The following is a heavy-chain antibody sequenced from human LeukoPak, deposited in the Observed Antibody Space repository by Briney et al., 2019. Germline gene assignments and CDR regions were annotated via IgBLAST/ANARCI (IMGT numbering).Heavy chain of an antibody. J-gene: IGHJ4*02. D-gene: IGHD2-15*01. Sequence: PGGSLRLSCAASGFSFSVYSMSWVRQAPGKGLEWVSGINGNGDSTFYRDSVRGRFTISRDNSKNTLYLQMNSLSADDTAVYYCARNLAYCTAGRCYLDYWGQGTLVTVSS. V-gene: IGHV3-23*01. CDR2: INGNGDST. CDR3: ARNLAYCTAGRCYLDY. CDR1: GFSFSVYS.